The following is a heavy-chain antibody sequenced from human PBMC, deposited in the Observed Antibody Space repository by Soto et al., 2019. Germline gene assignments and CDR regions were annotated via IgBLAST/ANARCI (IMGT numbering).Heavy chain of an antibody. D-gene: IGHD5-12*01. Sequence: SVKVSCKASGGTFSSYAISWVRQAPGQGLEWMGGIIPIFGTANYAQKFQGRVTITADESTSTAYMELSSLRSEDTAVYYCARDVRGYSGYAPYYFDHWGQGTLVTVSS. CDR2: IIPIFGTA. V-gene: IGHV1-69*13. CDR3: ARDVRGYSGYAPYYFDH. CDR1: GGTFSSYA. J-gene: IGHJ4*02.